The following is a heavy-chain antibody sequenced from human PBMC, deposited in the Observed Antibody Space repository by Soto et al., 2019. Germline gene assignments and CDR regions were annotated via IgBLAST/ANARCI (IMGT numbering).Heavy chain of an antibody. Sequence: SETLSLTCTVSGGSISSYYWSWIRQPPGKGLEWIGYIYYSGSTNYNPSLKSRVTISVDTSKNQFSLKLSSVTAADTAVYYCARLRPYYDSSGYHPGWFDPWGQGNLVTVSS. V-gene: IGHV4-59*01. D-gene: IGHD3-22*01. CDR1: GGSISSYY. J-gene: IGHJ5*02. CDR3: ARLRPYYDSSGYHPGWFDP. CDR2: IYYSGST.